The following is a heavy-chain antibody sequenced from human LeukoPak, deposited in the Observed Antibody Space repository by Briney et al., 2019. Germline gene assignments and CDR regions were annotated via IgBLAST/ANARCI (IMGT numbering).Heavy chain of an antibody. D-gene: IGHD6-6*01. J-gene: IGHJ3*02. CDR3: ARGLGSSSSSDAFDI. Sequence: GGSLRLSCAASGFTFSSYSMNWARQAPGKGLEWVSSISSSSSYIYYADSVKGRFTISRDNAKNSLYLQMNSLRAEDTAVYYCARGLGSSSSSDAFDIWGQGTMVTVSS. V-gene: IGHV3-21*01. CDR1: GFTFSSYS. CDR2: ISSSSSYI.